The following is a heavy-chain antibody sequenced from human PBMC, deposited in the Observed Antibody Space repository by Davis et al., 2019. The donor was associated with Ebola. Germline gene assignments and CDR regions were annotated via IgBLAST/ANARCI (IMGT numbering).Heavy chain of an antibody. CDR2: IDHNGIT. CDR3: ARRMDV. Sequence: SETLSLTCAVYGGSFSGYYWGWIRQPPGKGLEWIGEIDHNGITNYNPSLKSRVTISVDTSKNQFSLKLSSVTAADTAVYYCARRMDVWGQGTTVTVSS. CDR1: GGSFSGYY. V-gene: IGHV4-34*01. J-gene: IGHJ6*02.